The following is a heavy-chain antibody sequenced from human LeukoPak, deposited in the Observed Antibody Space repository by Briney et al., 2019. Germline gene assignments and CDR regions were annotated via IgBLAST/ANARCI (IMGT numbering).Heavy chain of an antibody. Sequence: PGGSLRLSCAASGFTFSTFSMAWVRQAPGRGLQWLSYISSTSNTIYYADSLKGRFTISRDNAKNSLYLQIDSLSVEDTAVYYCARMGIAAAGVDYWGQGTLVTVS. D-gene: IGHD6-13*01. CDR1: GFTFSTFS. J-gene: IGHJ4*02. CDR2: ISSTSNTI. V-gene: IGHV3-48*01. CDR3: ARMGIAAAGVDY.